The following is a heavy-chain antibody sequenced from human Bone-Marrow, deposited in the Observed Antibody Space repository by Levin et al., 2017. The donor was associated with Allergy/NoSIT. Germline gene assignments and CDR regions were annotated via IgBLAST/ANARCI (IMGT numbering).Heavy chain of an antibody. CDR3: TTDGYKDRLPHRVFDF. J-gene: IGHJ4*02. Sequence: PGGSLRLSCAASGFGFSNAWMTWVRQAPGGGLEWLGRIESRTDGGATVYAASVQGRFTISRDDSKKTLYLEMNSLRTEEPALYFCTTDGYKDRLPHRVFDFWGQGTLVTVSS. CDR2: IESRTDGGAT. D-gene: IGHD5-24*01. V-gene: IGHV3-15*04. CDR1: GFGFSNAW.